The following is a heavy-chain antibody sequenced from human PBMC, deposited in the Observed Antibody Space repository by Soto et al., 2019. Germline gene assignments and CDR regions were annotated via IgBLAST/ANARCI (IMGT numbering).Heavy chain of an antibody. V-gene: IGHV1-3*01. CDR2: INAGNGNT. D-gene: IGHD5-18*01. CDR1: GYTFTSYA. Sequence: ASVKGSCKASGYTFTSYAMHWVRQAPGQRLEWMGWINAGNGNTKYSQKFQGRVTITRDTSASTAYMELSSLRSEDTAVYYCARDTGYSYGYNWGQGTLVTVSS. CDR3: ARDTGYSYGYN. J-gene: IGHJ4*02.